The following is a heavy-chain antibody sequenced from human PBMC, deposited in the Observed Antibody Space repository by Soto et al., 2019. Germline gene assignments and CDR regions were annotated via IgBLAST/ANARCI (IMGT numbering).Heavy chain of an antibody. J-gene: IGHJ4*02. CDR2: ISGSGTTT. D-gene: IGHD3-10*01. Sequence: PGGSLRLSCAASGFTFSNQYMTWIRQAPGKGLEWVSKISGSGTTTYYADSVKGRFTVSRDNAKNSVYLQMDSLRAEDTAVYYCATDPYYYASAYWGQGTLLTVSS. CDR3: ATDPYYYASAY. CDR1: GFTFSNQY. V-gene: IGHV3-11*01.